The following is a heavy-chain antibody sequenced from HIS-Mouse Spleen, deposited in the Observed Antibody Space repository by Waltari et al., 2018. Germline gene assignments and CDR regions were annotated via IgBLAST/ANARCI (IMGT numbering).Heavy chain of an antibody. CDR2: FDPEDGKT. CDR1: GYTLTELS. V-gene: IGHV1-24*01. D-gene: IGHD1-1*01. CDR3: ATGGLERRAEYYGMDV. J-gene: IGHJ6*02. Sequence: QVQLVQSGAEVKKPGASVKVSCKVSGYTLTELSMHWVRQAPGKGLEWMGGFDPEDGKTIHAQKFQGRVTMTEDTSTDTAYMELSSLRSEDTAVYYCATGGLERRAEYYGMDVWGQGTTVTVSS.